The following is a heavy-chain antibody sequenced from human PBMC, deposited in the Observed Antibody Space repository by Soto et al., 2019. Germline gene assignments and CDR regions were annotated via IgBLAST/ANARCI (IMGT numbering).Heavy chain of an antibody. D-gene: IGHD1-26*01. CDR3: ARSLLINWFDP. CDR2: IYYSGST. J-gene: IGHJ5*02. CDR1: GGSISSYY. V-gene: IGHV4-59*08. Sequence: SETLSLTCTVSGGSISSYYWSWIRQPPGKGLEWIGYIYYSGSTNYNPSLKSRVTISVDTSKNQFSLKLSSVTAADTAVYYCARSLLINWFDPWGQGTLVTVSS.